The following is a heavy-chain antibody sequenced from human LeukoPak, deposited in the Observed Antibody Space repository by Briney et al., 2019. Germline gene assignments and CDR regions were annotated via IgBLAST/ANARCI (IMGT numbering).Heavy chain of an antibody. CDR3: TGGQMFTSGGFDD. CDR1: GFTFSNYG. CDR2: ISASGDIT. Sequence: GGSLRLSCAASGFTFSNYGMNWVRQAPGKGLEWVSTISASGDITYYADSVKGRFTISRDTSRNMVNLQMNSLRAEDTALYYCTGGQMFTSGGFDDWGQGTLVTVSS. D-gene: IGHD6-19*01. J-gene: IGHJ4*02. V-gene: IGHV3-23*01.